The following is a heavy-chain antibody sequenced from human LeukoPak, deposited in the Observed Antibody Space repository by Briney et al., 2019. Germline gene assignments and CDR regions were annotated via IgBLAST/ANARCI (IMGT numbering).Heavy chain of an antibody. Sequence: GGSLRLCCAASGFTFSSYWMSWVRQAPGKVLECVANIKQDESEKYYVDSVKGRFTISRDNAKNSLFLQMNSLRAEDTAVYYCARAGSFSSSYGISWDYWGQGALVAVSS. V-gene: IGHV3-7*01. D-gene: IGHD2-15*01. CDR2: IKQDESEK. CDR3: ARAGSFSSSYGISWDY. J-gene: IGHJ4*02. CDR1: GFTFSSYW.